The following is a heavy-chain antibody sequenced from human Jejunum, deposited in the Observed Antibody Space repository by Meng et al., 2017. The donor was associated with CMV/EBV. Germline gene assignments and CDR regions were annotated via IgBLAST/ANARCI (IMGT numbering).Heavy chain of an antibody. CDR1: RFIFDHYP. Sequence: SRFIFDHYPMTWVRLPPGKGLRWVAATSDNGASKCYADSVKGRFSISKDFSNNMVYLEMNSLTADDTAIYYCAKVMRAGRTAFDSWGQGTQVTVSS. CDR3: AKVMRAGRTAFDS. V-gene: IGHV3-23*01. CDR2: TSDNGASK. D-gene: IGHD1-14*01. J-gene: IGHJ4*02.